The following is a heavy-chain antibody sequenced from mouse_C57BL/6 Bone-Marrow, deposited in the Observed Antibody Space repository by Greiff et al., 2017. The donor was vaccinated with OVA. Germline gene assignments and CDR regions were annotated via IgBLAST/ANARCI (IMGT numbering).Heavy chain of an antibody. J-gene: IGHJ4*01. V-gene: IGHV10-1*01. CDR3: VRYYDYDVWYAMDD. CDR1: GFSFNTYA. Sequence: EVQLQQSGGGLVQPKGSLKLSCAASGFSFNTYAMNWVRQAPGKGLEWVARIRSKSNNYANYYDDSMKDRITISRDDSESMLYLQMNHLKTEDTAMYYCVRYYDYDVWYAMDDWGQGTSVTVAS. CDR2: IRSKSNNYAN. D-gene: IGHD2-4*01.